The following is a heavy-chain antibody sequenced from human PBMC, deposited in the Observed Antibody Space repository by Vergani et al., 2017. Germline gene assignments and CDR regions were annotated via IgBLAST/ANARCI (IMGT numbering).Heavy chain of an antibody. CDR3: ARGLDYGDSNWFDP. D-gene: IGHD4-17*01. CDR2: IYYSGST. V-gene: IGHV4-61*08. J-gene: IGHJ5*02. CDR1: GGSISSGGYY. Sequence: QLQLQESGSGLVKPSQTLSLTCAVSGGSISSGGYYWSWIRQPPGKGLEWIGYIYYSGSTNYNPSLKSRVTISVDTSKNQFSLKLSSVTAADTAVYYCARGLDYGDSNWFDPWGQGTLVTVSS.